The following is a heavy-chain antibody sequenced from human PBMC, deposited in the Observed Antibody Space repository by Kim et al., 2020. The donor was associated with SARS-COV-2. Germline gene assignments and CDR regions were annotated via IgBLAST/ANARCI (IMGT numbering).Heavy chain of an antibody. CDR3: AREGEGIAAAGMNYYYYMDV. J-gene: IGHJ6*03. Sequence: SETLSLTCTVSGGSISSYYWSWIRQPPGKGLEWIGYIYYSGSTNYNPSLKSRVTISVDTSKNQFSLKLSSVTAADTAVYYCAREGEGIAAAGMNYYYYMDVWGKGTTVTVSS. CDR1: GGSISSYY. D-gene: IGHD6-13*01. V-gene: IGHV4-59*01. CDR2: IYYSGST.